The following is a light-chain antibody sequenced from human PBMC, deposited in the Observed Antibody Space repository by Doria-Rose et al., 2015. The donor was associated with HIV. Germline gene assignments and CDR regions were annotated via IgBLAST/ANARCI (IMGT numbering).Light chain of an antibody. J-gene: IGLJ1*01. CDR3: QSYDSSLSGYV. V-gene: IGLV1-40*01. Sequence: QTVVTQEPSVSEAPGQRVTISCTGSSSNIGAGYDVHWYQQLPGTAPKLLIYGNINRPSGVPDRISGSKSGTSASLAITGLQAEDEADYCCQSYDSSLSGYVFGTGTKVTVL. CDR2: GNI. CDR1: SSNIGAGYD.